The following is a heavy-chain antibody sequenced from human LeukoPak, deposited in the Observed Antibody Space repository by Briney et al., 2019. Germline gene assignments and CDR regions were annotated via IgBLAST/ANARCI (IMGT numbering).Heavy chain of an antibody. CDR2: ISYDGSNK. V-gene: IGHV3-30*18. CDR1: GFTFSSYG. CDR3: AKVAARYYFDY. D-gene: IGHD6-13*01. Sequence: GGSLRLSCAASGFTFSSYGMHWDRQAPGEGLEWVAVISYDGSNKYYADSVKGRFTISRDNSKNTLYLQMNSLRAEDTAVYYCAKVAARYYFDYWGQGTLVTVSS. J-gene: IGHJ4*02.